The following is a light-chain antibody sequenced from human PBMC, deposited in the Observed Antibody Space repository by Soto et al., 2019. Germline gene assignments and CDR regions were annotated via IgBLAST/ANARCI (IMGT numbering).Light chain of an antibody. Sequence: QPVLTQPASVSGSPGQSITISCTGTSSDVGGYNYVSWYQQHPGKAPKLMIYDVSNRPSGVSNRFSGSKSGNTASLTISGLQAEDEADYYCSSYTSSILFGGGTKL. CDR2: DVS. CDR3: SSYTSSIL. J-gene: IGLJ2*01. V-gene: IGLV2-14*01. CDR1: SSDVGGYNY.